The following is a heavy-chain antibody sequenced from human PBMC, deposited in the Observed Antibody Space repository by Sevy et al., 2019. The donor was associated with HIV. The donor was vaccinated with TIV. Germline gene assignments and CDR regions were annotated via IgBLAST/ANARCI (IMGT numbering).Heavy chain of an antibody. D-gene: IGHD2-2*01. Sequence: SETLSLTCSVSGGSVSSSRYYWGWIRQPPGKGLEWIGNINYGGPTYYNPSLKSRVTISVDTSKNEFSLKMNSVTAADTAVYYCARLCNSPMYQPPPSENFHQWGQGTLVTVSS. CDR2: INYGGPT. J-gene: IGHJ1*01. CDR1: GGSVSSSRYY. V-gene: IGHV4-39*01. CDR3: ARLCNSPMYQPPPSENFHQ.